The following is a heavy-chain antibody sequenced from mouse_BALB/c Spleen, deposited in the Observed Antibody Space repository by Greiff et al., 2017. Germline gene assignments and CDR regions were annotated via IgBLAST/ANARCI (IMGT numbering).Heavy chain of an antibody. J-gene: IGHJ4*01. D-gene: IGHD1-1*02. Sequence: EVQGVESGPELVKPGASVKISCKASGYTFTDYNMHWVKQSHGKSLEWIGYIYPYNGGTGYNQKFKSKATLTVDNSSSTAYMELRSLTSEDSAVYYCALWKDAMDYWGQGTSVTVSS. CDR2: IYPYNGGT. CDR1: GYTFTDYN. CDR3: ALWKDAMDY. V-gene: IGHV1S29*02.